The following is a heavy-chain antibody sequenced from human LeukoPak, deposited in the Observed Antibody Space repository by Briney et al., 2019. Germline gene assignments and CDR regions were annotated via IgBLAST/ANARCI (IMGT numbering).Heavy chain of an antibody. CDR2: ISGSGVST. J-gene: IGHJ4*02. D-gene: IGHD1-7*01. V-gene: IGHV3-23*01. CDR1: GFRFSSYA. Sequence: GGSLRLSCAASGFRFSSYAMSWVRQAPGKGLEWVSAISGSGVSTYYADSVKGRFTVSRGNSKNTLYLQMSSLRAEDTAVYYCAKDERNWNYNLASQTYDWGQGTLVTVSS. CDR3: AKDERNWNYNLASQTYD.